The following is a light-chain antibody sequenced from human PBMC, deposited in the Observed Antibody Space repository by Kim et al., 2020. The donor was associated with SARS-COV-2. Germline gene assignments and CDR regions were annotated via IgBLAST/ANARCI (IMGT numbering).Light chain of an antibody. CDR1: QDMGNY. J-gene: IGKJ2*01. CDR3: QQYGA. Sequence: DIQITQSPSSLSASVGDRVTITCQASQDMGNYLNWYQQKPGKAPKLLIYDAFNLETGGPSKFSVSGSGTHFVFTIGSLQPEDLGTYYCQQYGAFGQGTKLEIK. CDR2: DAF. V-gene: IGKV1-33*01.